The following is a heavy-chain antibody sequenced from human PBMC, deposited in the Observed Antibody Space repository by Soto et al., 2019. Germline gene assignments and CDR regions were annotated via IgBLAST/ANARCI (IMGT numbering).Heavy chain of an antibody. CDR3: ARGVYGSGNYYTGPSAFDI. D-gene: IGHD3-10*01. J-gene: IGHJ3*02. V-gene: IGHV1-69*06. CDR2: TIPVFNTA. Sequence: QVQLEQSGAEVKKPGSSVKISCKASGGTLSDHGVSWLRQAPGQGLEWVGGTIPVFNTAKYAPKFQGRVTIAADKSTTIAYMELGSLISDDTAFYYCARGVYGSGNYYTGPSAFDIWGQGTLVIVSS. CDR1: GGTLSDHG.